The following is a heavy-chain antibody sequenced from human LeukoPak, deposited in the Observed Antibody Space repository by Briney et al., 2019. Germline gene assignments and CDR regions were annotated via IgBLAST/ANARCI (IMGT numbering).Heavy chain of an antibody. CDR2: INWNGGST. J-gene: IGHJ5*02. CDR1: GFTVNSKY. D-gene: IGHD3-16*01. Sequence: GGSLRLSCAASGFTVNSKYMGWVRQAPGKGLEWVSGINWNGGSTGYADSVKGRFTISRDNAKNSLYLQMNSLRAEDTALYHCARDRGGWFDPWGQGTLVTVSS. V-gene: IGHV3-20*01. CDR3: ARDRGGWFDP.